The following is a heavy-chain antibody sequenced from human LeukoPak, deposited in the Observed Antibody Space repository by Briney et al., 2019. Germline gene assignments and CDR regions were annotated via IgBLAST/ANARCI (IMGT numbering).Heavy chain of an antibody. Sequence: SETLSLTCTVSGGSISSYYWSWIRQPAGKGLEWIGRIHTSGSTNYSPSLKSRVTMSVDTSKNQFSLKLSSVTAADTAVYYCARVWGVTDFYDSRGAFDIWGQGTMVTVSS. D-gene: IGHD3-22*01. CDR2: IHTSGST. CDR3: ARVWGVTDFYDSRGAFDI. V-gene: IGHV4-4*07. CDR1: GGSISSYY. J-gene: IGHJ3*02.